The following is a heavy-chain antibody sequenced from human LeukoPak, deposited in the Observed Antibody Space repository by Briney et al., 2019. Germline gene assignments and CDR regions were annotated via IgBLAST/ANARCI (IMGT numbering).Heavy chain of an antibody. D-gene: IGHD1-26*01. CDR3: AKEKGGEILSGDAFDI. Sequence: PGGSLRLSCAASGFTFSSYGVHWVRQAPGKGLEWVTVISYDGNNKYYGDSVKGRFTISRDNSKNTLYLHMNSLRPEDTAVYYCAKEKGGEILSGDAFDIWGQGTMVTVSS. CDR1: GFTFSSYG. V-gene: IGHV3-30*18. J-gene: IGHJ3*02. CDR2: ISYDGNNK.